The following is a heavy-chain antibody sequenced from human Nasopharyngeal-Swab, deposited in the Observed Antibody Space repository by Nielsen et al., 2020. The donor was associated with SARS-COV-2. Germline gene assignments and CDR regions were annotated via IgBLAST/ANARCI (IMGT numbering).Heavy chain of an antibody. CDR2: INPNSGDT. D-gene: IGHD3-10*01. Sequence: ASVKVSCKASEYTFTDYFMHWVRQAPGQGLEWMGRINPNSGDTKYAEIFRDRVTVTRDTSITTVYMELSSLRSDETAVYYCVRDDGDVPGITGSGPPGGFWGQGTLVTVSS. J-gene: IGHJ4*01. CDR3: VRDDGDVPGITGSGPPGGF. CDR1: EYTFTDYF. V-gene: IGHV1-2*06.